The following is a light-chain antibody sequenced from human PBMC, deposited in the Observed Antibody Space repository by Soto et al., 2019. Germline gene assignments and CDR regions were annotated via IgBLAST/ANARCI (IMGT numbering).Light chain of an antibody. V-gene: IGKV3-20*01. J-gene: IGKJ2*01. Sequence: EIVLTQSPGTLSLSAGERATLSCRASQSVSNNYLAWYQQKPGQAPRLLMFGTGSRATGIPDRFSGTGSGTDFTLIINRLEPEDFAVYYCQQYSSTPHTFGQGTKVDIK. CDR3: QQYSSTPHT. CDR1: QSVSNNY. CDR2: GTG.